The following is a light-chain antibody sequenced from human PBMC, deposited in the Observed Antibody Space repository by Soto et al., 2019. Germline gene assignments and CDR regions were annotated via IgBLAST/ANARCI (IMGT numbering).Light chain of an antibody. CDR3: QAWDTSTVV. J-gene: IGLJ2*01. CDR2: QDN. V-gene: IGLV3-1*01. CDR1: KLGDKY. Sequence: SYELTQPPSVSVSPGQTASITCSGDKLGDKYACWYQQKPGQSPVVVIYQDNKRPSEIPERFSGSNSGNTATLTISGTQAMDEADYYCQAWDTSTVVFGGGTQLAV.